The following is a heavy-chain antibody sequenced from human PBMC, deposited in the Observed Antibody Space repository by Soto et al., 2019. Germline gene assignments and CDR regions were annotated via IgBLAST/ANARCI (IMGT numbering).Heavy chain of an antibody. J-gene: IGHJ3*02. CDR3: ARAAVTTRNAFDI. D-gene: IGHD4-17*01. CDR2: ISTDETST. CDR1: GFTFSSHW. V-gene: IGHV3-74*01. Sequence: GGSLRLSCAASGFTFSSHWMHWVRQAPGKGLVWVSRISTDETSTNYADSVKGRFTISRDNAKNTLYLQMNSLRVEDTAVYYCARAAVTTRNAFDIWGQGTMVTVSS.